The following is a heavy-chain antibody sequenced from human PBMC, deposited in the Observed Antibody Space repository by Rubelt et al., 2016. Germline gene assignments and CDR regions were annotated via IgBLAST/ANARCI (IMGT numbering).Heavy chain of an antibody. D-gene: IGHD6-13*01. CDR2: IWYDGSHK. J-gene: IGHJ3*02. CDR1: GFTFSSYG. CDR3: ARDFQWGYSSPGDAFDI. V-gene: IGHV3-33*01. Sequence: QVQLVESGGGVVQPGRSLRLSCAASGFTFSSYGMHWVRQAPGKGLEWVAVIWYDGSHKYYADSVKGRFTISRDNSKNTLYLQMNSLRAEDTAVYYCARDFQWGYSSPGDAFDIWGQGTMVTVSS.